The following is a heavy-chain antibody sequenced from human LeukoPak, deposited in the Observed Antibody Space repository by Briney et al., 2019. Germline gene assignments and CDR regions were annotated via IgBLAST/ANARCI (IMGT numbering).Heavy chain of an antibody. CDR2: INHSGST. CDR3: ASGYYSLDY. J-gene: IGHJ4*02. V-gene: IGHV4-34*01. D-gene: IGHD3-10*01. Sequence: SETLSLTCAVYGGSFSGYYWSWIRQPPGKGLEWIGEINHSGSTNYNPSLKSRVTTSVDTSKNQFSLKLSSVTAADTAVYYCASGYYSLDYWGQGTLVTVSS. CDR1: GGSFSGYY.